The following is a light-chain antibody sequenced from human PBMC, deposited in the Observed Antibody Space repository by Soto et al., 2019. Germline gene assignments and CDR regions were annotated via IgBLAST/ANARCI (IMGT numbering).Light chain of an antibody. J-gene: IGKJ4*01. V-gene: IGKV1-5*03. CDR3: QQNNSYPLT. CDR2: KAS. CDR1: HSINKW. Sequence: DIQMTQSPATLSASVGARVTITCRASHSINKWLAWYQQRPGKAPKLLIYKASSLQSGVPSRFSGSGSGTEFTFTISGLQPDDFAIYYCQQNNSYPLTFGGGPKMEIK.